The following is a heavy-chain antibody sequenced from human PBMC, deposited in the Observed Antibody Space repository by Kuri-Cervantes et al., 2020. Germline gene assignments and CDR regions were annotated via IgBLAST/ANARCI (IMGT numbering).Heavy chain of an antibody. D-gene: IGHD1-1*01. J-gene: IGHJ6*03. CDR2: ISHDGINK. V-gene: IGHV3-30-3*01. CDR1: GFTFSTYA. Sequence: GESLKISCAASGFTFSTYAMHWVRQAPGKGLEGVAFISHDGINKNYADSVKGRFTISRDNSKNTLFLQMNSLRAEDTAVYYCARDRPVAAYNGNDGFLLTYYMDVWGKGTTVTVSS. CDR3: ARDRPVAAYNGNDGFLLTYYMDV.